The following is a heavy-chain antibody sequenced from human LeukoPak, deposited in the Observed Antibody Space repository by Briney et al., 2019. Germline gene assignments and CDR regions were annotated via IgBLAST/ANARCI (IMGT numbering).Heavy chain of an antibody. CDR1: GFTLSSYI. J-gene: IGHJ3*02. CDR3: AREARPDAFDS. CDR2: ISYHENNK. Sequence: GGSLRLSCAASGFTLSSYIMHGVRQAQGKGGEWVSLISYHENNKYYADSVKGRFTISRDNSKNTLYLQMNSLRADDTAVYYCAREARPDAFDSWGQGTMVTVSS. V-gene: IGHV3-30-3*01.